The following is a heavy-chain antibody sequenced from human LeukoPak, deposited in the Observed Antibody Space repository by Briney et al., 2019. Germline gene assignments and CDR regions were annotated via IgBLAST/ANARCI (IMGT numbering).Heavy chain of an antibody. D-gene: IGHD3-16*01. J-gene: IGHJ5*02. CDR3: ARDRQGFMSEWPNWFDP. CDR1: GFTFSSYN. Sequence: GGSLRLSCTASGFTFSSYNMNWVRQGPGKGLEWVSSISSGSSYIYYADSVQGRFAISRDNAKNSLYLQMSSLTAEDTAVYYCARDRQGFMSEWPNWFDPWGQGALVTVSS. V-gene: IGHV3-21*01. CDR2: ISSGSSYI.